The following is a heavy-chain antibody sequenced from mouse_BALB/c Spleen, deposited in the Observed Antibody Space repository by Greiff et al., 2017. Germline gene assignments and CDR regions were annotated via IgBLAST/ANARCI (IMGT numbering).Heavy chain of an antibody. J-gene: IGHJ3*01. CDR3: ARDIGLVGILSWDESWFAY. Sequence: DVKLVESGGGLVQPGGSLRLSCATSGFTFTDYYMSWVRQPPGKALEWLGFIRNKANGYTTEYSASVKGRFTISRDNSQSILYLQMNTLRAEDSATYYSARDIGLVGILSWDESWFAYWGQGTLVTVSA. D-gene: IGHD3-1*01. CDR1: GFTFTDYY. CDR2: IRNKANGYTT. V-gene: IGHV7-3*02.